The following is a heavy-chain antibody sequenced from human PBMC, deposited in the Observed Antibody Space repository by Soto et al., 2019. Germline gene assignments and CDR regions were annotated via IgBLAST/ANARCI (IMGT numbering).Heavy chain of an antibody. CDR3: AKDTAYYYGSGSYGSHIDV. Sequence: EVQLVESGGGLVQPGRSLRLSCAASGFTFDDYAMHWVRQAPGQGLEWVSGISWNSGSIGYADSVKGRFTISRDNAKNSLYLQMNSLRAEDTALYYCAKDTAYYYGSGSYGSHIDVWGKGTTVTVSS. CDR1: GFTFDDYA. D-gene: IGHD3-10*01. J-gene: IGHJ6*03. V-gene: IGHV3-9*01. CDR2: ISWNSGSI.